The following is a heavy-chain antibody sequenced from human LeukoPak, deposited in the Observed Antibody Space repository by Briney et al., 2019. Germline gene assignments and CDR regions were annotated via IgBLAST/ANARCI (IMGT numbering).Heavy chain of an antibody. J-gene: IGHJ4*02. CDR3: ARGKGGWHNYFDY. CDR2: IYPGDSDT. CDR1: GSSFTSYW. Sequence: GASLKISCKGSGSSFTSYWIGWVRPMPGKGLEWMGIIYPGDSDTRYSPSFQGQVTISADKSISTAYLQWSSLKASDTAMYYCARGKGGWHNYFDYWGQGTLVTVSS. V-gene: IGHV5-51*01. D-gene: IGHD6-19*01.